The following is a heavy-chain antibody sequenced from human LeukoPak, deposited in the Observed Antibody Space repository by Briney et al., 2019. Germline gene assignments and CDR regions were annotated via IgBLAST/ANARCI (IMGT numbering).Heavy chain of an antibody. D-gene: IGHD5-24*01. J-gene: IGHJ3*02. V-gene: IGHV3-7*01. Sequence: GGSLRLSCVGSGFTFRSHWVNWVRQSPGKRLEWVANIKPDGIGKYYVDSARGRFTVSRDNAKNSAFLQMNSLRAEDTAIYYCATISAQTFDIWGQGTLVSVSS. CDR3: ATISAQTFDI. CDR2: IKPDGIGK. CDR1: GFTFRSHW.